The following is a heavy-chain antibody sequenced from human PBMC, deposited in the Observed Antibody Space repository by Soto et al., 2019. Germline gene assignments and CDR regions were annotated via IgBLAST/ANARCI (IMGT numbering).Heavy chain of an antibody. Sequence: ASVKVSCKASGYTFTGYYMHWVRQAPGQGLEWMGWINPNSGGTNYAQKFQGWVTMTRDTSISTAYMELSRLRSDDTAVYYCARARGAYCSSTSCPTWFDPWGQGTLVTVSS. CDR1: GYTFTGYY. CDR2: INPNSGGT. D-gene: IGHD2-2*01. CDR3: ARARGAYCSSTSCPTWFDP. V-gene: IGHV1-2*04. J-gene: IGHJ5*02.